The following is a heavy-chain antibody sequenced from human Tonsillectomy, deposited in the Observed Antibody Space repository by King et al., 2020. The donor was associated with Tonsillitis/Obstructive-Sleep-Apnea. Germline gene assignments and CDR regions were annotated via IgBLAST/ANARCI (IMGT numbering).Heavy chain of an antibody. CDR1: GFTFSNYW. V-gene: IGHV3-7*01. CDR2: IKQDGSER. CDR3: ARDLTTITTVPAY. D-gene: IGHD4-11*01. Sequence: VQLVESGGGLVQPGGSLRLSCATSGFTFSNYWLSWVRQAPGKGLEWVANIKQDGSERYYVDSVKGRFTISRDSAKNSLYLQMNTLRAEDTAVYYCARDLTTITTVPAYWGQETLVTVSS. J-gene: IGHJ4*02.